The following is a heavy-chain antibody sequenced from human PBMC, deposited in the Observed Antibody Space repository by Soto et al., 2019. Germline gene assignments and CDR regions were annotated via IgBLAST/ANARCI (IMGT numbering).Heavy chain of an antibody. Sequence: GESLKISCKASGYNFTNYCIGWVRQMPGKGLQWMGVIYPDDSDTRYSPSFQGQVTISADKSISTAYLQLSSLKASDTAMYYCARPVRSSSWYYYDGMDVWGQGTTVTVS. V-gene: IGHV5-51*01. CDR1: GYNFTNYC. CDR2: IYPDDSDT. J-gene: IGHJ6*02. CDR3: ARPVRSSSWYYYDGMDV. D-gene: IGHD6-13*01.